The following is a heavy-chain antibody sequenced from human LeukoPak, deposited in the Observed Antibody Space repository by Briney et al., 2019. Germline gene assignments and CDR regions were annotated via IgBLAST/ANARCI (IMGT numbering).Heavy chain of an antibody. D-gene: IGHD2-15*01. CDR3: ASTFPYCSSGTCAL. CDR1: GLTFSSYW. V-gene: IGHV3-7*01. CDR2: ISPDGNRE. J-gene: IGHJ4*02. Sequence: GGSLRLSCAASGLTFSSYWMTWVRQGPGKGLEWVATISPDGNRENYVDSVKGRFSISRDNAKNSLFLQMRSLRAEDTAMYYCASTFPYCSSGTCALGGQGTLVTVST.